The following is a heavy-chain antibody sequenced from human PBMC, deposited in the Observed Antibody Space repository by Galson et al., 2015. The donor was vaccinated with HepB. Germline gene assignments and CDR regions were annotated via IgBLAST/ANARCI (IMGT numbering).Heavy chain of an antibody. CDR2: INAGNGNT. J-gene: IGHJ3*02. CDR1: GYTFTSYA. Sequence: SVKVSCKASGYTFTSYAMHWVRQAPGQRLEWMGWINAGNGNTKYSQKFQGRVTITRDTSASTAYMGLSSLRSEDTAVYYCARGGGPNAFDIWGQGTMVTVSS. CDR3: ARGGGPNAFDI. V-gene: IGHV1-3*01.